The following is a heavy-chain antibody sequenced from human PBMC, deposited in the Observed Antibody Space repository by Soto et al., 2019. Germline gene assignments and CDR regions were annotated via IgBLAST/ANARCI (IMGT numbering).Heavy chain of an antibody. Sequence: GASVKVSCKASGYTFTTHGISGVRQAPGQGLEWLGWISPYNAKTTYANKVQGRVTMTTETSTSTAYMELRGLRSDDTAVYYCARVDDYVWGSFRPWGQRTQVTVCS. V-gene: IGHV1-18*04. J-gene: IGHJ4*02. D-gene: IGHD3-16*02. CDR1: GYTFTTHG. CDR3: ARVDDYVWGSFRP. CDR2: ISPYNAKT.